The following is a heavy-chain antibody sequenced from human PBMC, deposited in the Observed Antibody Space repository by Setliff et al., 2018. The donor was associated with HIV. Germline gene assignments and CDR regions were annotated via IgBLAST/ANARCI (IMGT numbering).Heavy chain of an antibody. J-gene: IGHJ5*02. CDR3: AREAQYSSSWSGRRVTWFDA. Sequence: PSETLSLTCTVSGGSISSDSHYWNWIRQPAGKGLEWIGHIYTSGSTNYNPSLKSRATISVDKSKNQFSLNLRSVTAADTAVYYCAREAQYSSSWSGRRVTWFDAWGQGTPVTVSS. V-gene: IGHV4-61*09. D-gene: IGHD6-13*01. CDR2: IYTSGST. CDR1: GGSISSDSHY.